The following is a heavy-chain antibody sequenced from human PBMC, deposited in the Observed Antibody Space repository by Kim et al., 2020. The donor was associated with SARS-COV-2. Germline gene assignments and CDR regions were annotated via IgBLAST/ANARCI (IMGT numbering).Heavy chain of an antibody. V-gene: IGHV1-24*01. D-gene: IGHD2-2*02. CDR2: FDLEDGET. J-gene: IGHJ6*02. Sequence: ASVKVSCKVSGYTLTELSMHWVRQAPGKGLEWLAYFDLEDGETIYAQKFQGRVTMTEDTSTDTAYMELRSLRSEDTAVYYCATDLVLPAIVGVNFRDYGMDVWGQGTTVTVSS. CDR1: GYTLTELS. CDR3: ATDLVLPAIVGVNFRDYGMDV.